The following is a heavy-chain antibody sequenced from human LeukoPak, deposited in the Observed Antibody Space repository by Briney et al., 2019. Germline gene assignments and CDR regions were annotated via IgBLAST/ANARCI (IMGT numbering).Heavy chain of an antibody. D-gene: IGHD4-17*01. J-gene: IGHJ6*02. CDR3: ARDLHYCVAMDV. CDR2: IGSDNKP. CDR1: GFTFSSYA. V-gene: IGHV3-23*01. Sequence: GGSLRLSCAASGFTFSSYAMSWVRQAPGKGLEWVSSIGSDNKPHYSESVKGRFAISRDNSKNTLFLQLHNLRVEDTALYYCARDLHYCVAMDVWGQGTTVTVSS.